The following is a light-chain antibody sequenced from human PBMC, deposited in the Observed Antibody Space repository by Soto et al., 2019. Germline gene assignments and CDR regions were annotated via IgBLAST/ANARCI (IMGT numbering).Light chain of an antibody. CDR1: SSNIGAGYD. V-gene: IGLV1-40*01. CDR2: SNS. CDR3: QSYDSSLSGSV. J-gene: IGLJ2*01. Sequence: QYVLTQPPSVSGAPGQRVTISCTGSSSNIGAGYDVHWYQQLPGTAPKLLIYSNSNRLSGVPDRFSGSKSGTSASLAITGLQAEDEADYYCQSYDSSLSGSVFGGGTKLTVL.